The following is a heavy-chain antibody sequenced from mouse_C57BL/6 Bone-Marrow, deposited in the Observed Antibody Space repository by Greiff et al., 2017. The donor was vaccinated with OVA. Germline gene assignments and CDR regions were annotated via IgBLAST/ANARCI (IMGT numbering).Heavy chain of an antibody. V-gene: IGHV1-9*01. CDR2: ILPGSGST. D-gene: IGHD1-1*01. CDR1: GYTFTGYW. CDR3: ASLYYYGPYYFDY. J-gene: IGHJ2*01. Sequence: VKLVESGAELMKPGASVKLSCKAPGYTFTGYWIEWVKQRPGHGLEWIGEILPGSGSTNYNEKLKGKATFTADTSSNTAYMQLSSLTTEDSAIYYCASLYYYGPYYFDYWGQGTTLTVSS.